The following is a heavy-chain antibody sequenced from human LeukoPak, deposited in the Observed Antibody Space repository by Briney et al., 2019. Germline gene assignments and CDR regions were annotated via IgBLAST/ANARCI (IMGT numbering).Heavy chain of an antibody. J-gene: IGHJ6*02. CDR1: GFTFSSYA. V-gene: IGHV3-23*01. CDR3: AKGDGDYLYYYYYGMDV. Sequence: GGSLRLSCAASGFTFSSYAMSWVRQAPGKGLEWVSAISGSGGSTYYADSVKGRFTISRDNSKNTLYLQMNSLRAEDTAVYYCAKGDGDYLYYYYYGMDVWGQGTTVTVSS. CDR2: ISGSGGST. D-gene: IGHD4-17*01.